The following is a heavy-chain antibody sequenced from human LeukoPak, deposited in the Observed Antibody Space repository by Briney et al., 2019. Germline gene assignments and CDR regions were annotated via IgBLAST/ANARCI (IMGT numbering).Heavy chain of an antibody. J-gene: IGHJ4*02. CDR1: GYTFTSYG. CDR3: AKAGQWELLKEHYFDY. CDR2: ISAYNGNT. V-gene: IGHV1-18*01. Sequence: ASVKVSCKASGYTFTSYGISWVRQAPGQGLEWMGWISAYNGNTNYAQKLQGRVTMTTDTSTSTAYMELRSLRSDDTAVYYCAKAGQWELLKEHYFDYWGQGTLVTVSS. D-gene: IGHD1-26*01.